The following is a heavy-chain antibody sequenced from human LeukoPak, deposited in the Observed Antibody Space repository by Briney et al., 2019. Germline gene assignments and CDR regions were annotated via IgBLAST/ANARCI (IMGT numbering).Heavy chain of an antibody. CDR1: GGSISIYY. J-gene: IGHJ5*02. CDR3: ARVDYYDSSGYYTNWFDP. CDR2: IYYSGST. Sequence: PSETLSLTCTVSGGSISIYYWSWIRQPPGKGLEWIGYIYYSGSTNYNPSLKSRVTISVDTSKNQFSLKLSSVTAADTAVYYCARVDYYDSSGYYTNWFDPWGQGTLVTVSS. V-gene: IGHV4-59*01. D-gene: IGHD3-22*01.